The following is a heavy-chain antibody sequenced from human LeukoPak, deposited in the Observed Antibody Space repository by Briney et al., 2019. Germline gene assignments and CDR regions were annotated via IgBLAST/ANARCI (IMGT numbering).Heavy chain of an antibody. CDR1: GFTFSSYW. CDR2: IKQDGSEK. CDR3: ARGKLQAAAGRPWFDP. J-gene: IGHJ5*02. Sequence: GGSLRLSCAASGFTFSSYWMSWVRQAPGKGLEWVANIKQDGSEKYYVDSVKGRFTISRDNAKNSLYLQMNSLRAEDTAVYYCARGKLQAAAGRPWFDPWGQGTLVTVSS. D-gene: IGHD6-13*01. V-gene: IGHV3-7*01.